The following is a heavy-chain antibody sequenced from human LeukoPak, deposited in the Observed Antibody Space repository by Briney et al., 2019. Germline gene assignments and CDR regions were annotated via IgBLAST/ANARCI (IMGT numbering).Heavy chain of an antibody. Sequence: PSKTLSLTCTVSGGSISSYYWSWIRQPAGKGLEWIVRIYTSGSTNYNPSLKSRVTMSVDTSKNQFSLKLSSVTAADTAVYYCARDKDIAVAGTGGWFDPWGQGTLVTVSS. D-gene: IGHD6-19*01. V-gene: IGHV4-4*07. CDR2: IYTSGST. CDR3: ARDKDIAVAGTGGWFDP. CDR1: GGSISSYY. J-gene: IGHJ5*02.